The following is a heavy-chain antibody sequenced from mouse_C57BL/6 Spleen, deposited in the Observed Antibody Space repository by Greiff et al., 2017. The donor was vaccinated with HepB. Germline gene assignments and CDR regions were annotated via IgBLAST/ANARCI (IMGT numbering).Heavy chain of an antibody. V-gene: IGHV1-39*01. CDR1: GYSFTDYN. Sequence: VHVKQSGPELVKPGASVKISCKASGYSFTDYNMNWVKQSNGKSLEWIGVINPNYGTTSYNQKFKGKATLTVDQSSSTAYMQLNSLTSEDSAVYYCARKGYYGYDFDYWGQGTTLTVSS. D-gene: IGHD2-2*01. J-gene: IGHJ2*01. CDR3: ARKGYYGYDFDY. CDR2: INPNYGTT.